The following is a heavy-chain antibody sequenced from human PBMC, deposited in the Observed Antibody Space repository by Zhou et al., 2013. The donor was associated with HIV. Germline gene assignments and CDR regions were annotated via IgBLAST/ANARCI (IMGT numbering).Heavy chain of an antibody. CDR2: INPNSGGT. D-gene: IGHD2-21*01. Sequence: QMQLVQSGAEVKKPGASVKVSCKASGYTFTAYYLHWLRQAPGQGLEWMGWINPNSGGTEYAQTFQGRVIMTRDTSISTAYMELSRLGSDDTALYYCARRLADYYYYMDVWGQGTAVTVSS. CDR1: GYTFTAYY. CDR3: ARRLADYYYYMDV. J-gene: IGHJ6*03. V-gene: IGHV1-2*02.